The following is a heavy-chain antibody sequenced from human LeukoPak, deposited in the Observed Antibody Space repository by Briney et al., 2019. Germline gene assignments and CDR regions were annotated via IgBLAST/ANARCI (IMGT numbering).Heavy chain of an antibody. D-gene: IGHD3-22*01. CDR1: GGSITSYY. J-gene: IGHJ5*02. CDR3: ARDRYYYDSSGYYWYDP. Sequence: PSETLSLTCTVSGGSITSYYWSWIRQPAGKGLEWIGRMYTSGGTNYNPSFKSRVTMTVDTSKNQFSLKLSSVTAADTAVYYCARDRYYYDSSGYYWYDPWGQGTLVTVSS. V-gene: IGHV4-4*07. CDR2: MYTSGGT.